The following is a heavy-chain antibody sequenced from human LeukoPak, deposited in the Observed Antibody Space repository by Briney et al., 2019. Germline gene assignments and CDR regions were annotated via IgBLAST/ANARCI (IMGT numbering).Heavy chain of an antibody. CDR1: GFTFSSYS. J-gene: IGHJ4*02. CDR2: ISSSSSYI. CDR3: ARVAIAVAGHFDY. Sequence: GGSLRLSCAASGFTFSSYSMNRVRQAPGKGLEWVSSISSSSSYIYYADSVKGRFTISRDNAKNSLYLQMNSLRAEDTAVYYCARVAIAVAGHFDYWGQGTLVTVSS. V-gene: IGHV3-21*01. D-gene: IGHD6-19*01.